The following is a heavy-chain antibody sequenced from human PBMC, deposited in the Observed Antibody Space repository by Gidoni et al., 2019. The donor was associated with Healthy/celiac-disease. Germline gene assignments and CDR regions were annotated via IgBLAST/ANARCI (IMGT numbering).Heavy chain of an antibody. Sequence: QVQLGESGGGVVQRGRSLRLSCAAPGFTFCSHAMHWVRQAPAKGLEWVAVISYDGSNKDYADYVKGRFTISRDNSKNTLYLQMNSLRAEDTAVYYWARALYGSGSSYYYGMDVWGQGTTVTVSS. CDR1: GFTFCSHA. CDR2: ISYDGSNK. J-gene: IGHJ6*02. D-gene: IGHD3-10*01. V-gene: IGHV3-30-3*01. CDR3: ARALYGSGSSYYYGMDV.